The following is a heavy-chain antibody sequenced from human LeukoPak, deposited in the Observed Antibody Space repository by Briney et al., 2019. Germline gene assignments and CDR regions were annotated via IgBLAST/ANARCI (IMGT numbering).Heavy chain of an antibody. CDR2: INPNSGGT. V-gene: IGHV1-2*02. CDR3: AGPSVRTYYYYYMDV. J-gene: IGHJ6*03. Sequence: GASVKVSCKAFGYTFTGYYMHWVRQAPGQGLEWMGWINPNSGGTNYAQKFQGRVTMTRDTSISTAYMELSRLRSDDTAVYYCAGPSVRTYYYYYMDVWGKGTTVTVSS. CDR1: GYTFTGYY.